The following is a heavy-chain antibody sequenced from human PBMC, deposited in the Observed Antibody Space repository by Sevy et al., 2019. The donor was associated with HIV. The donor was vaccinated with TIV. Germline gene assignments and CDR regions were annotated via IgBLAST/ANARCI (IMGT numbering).Heavy chain of an antibody. CDR1: GFTFRDYS. CDR2: ISSASSYR. D-gene: IGHD3-22*01. J-gene: IGHJ4*02. Sequence: GGSLRLSCAASGFTFRDYSMNWVRQAPGQGLEWVSSISSASSYRKYGDSVKGRFTISRDNAKNLLYLDLNSLRVEDTAVYYCTRVDYSDTSASQYWGQGTLVTVSS. CDR3: TRVDYSDTSASQY. V-gene: IGHV3-21*06.